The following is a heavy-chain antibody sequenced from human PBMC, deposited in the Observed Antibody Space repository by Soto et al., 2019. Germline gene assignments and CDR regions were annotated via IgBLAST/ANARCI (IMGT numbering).Heavy chain of an antibody. Sequence: QVQLVESGGGVVQPGRSLRLSCAASGFTFSSYGMHWVRQAPGKGLEWVAVIWYDGSNKYYADSVKGRFTISRDNSKNTLYLQMNSLRAEDTAVYYCARDSAMASGSLDYWGHGTLVTVSS. J-gene: IGHJ4*01. CDR2: IWYDGSNK. CDR1: GFTFSSYG. CDR3: ARDSAMASGSLDY. V-gene: IGHV3-33*01. D-gene: IGHD5-18*01.